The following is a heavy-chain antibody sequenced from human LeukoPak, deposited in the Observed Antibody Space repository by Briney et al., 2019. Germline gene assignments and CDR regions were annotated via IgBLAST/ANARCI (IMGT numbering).Heavy chain of an antibody. Sequence: EASETLSLTCTVSGGSISSYYWSWIRQPAGKGLEWIGRIYTSGSTNYNPSLKSRVTMSVDTSKNQFSLKLSSVTAADTAVYYCARDERPPQWFDPWGQGTLVTVSS. V-gene: IGHV4-4*07. J-gene: IGHJ5*02. CDR2: IYTSGST. CDR1: GGSISSYY. CDR3: ARDERPPQWFDP.